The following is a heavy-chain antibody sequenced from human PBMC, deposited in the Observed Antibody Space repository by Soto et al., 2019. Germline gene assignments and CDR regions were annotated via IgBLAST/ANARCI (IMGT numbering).Heavy chain of an antibody. Sequence: GASVKVSCKASGFTFTSSAVQWVRQARGQRLEWIGWIVVGSGNTNYAQKFQERVTITRDMSTSTAYMELSSLRSEDTAVYYCAAAPRACCGWDYDYHLDGIDVWGQGTPVTVSS. CDR2: IVVGSGNT. D-gene: IGHD2-21*02. CDR1: GFTFTSSA. V-gene: IGHV1-58*01. J-gene: IGHJ6*02. CDR3: AAAPRACCGWDYDYHLDGIDV.